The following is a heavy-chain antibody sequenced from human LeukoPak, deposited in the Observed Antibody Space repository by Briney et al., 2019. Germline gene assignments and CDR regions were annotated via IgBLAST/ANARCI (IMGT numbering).Heavy chain of an antibody. CDR1: GYTFTSYG. CDR3: ARDVYYGSGSYYFG. V-gene: IGHV1-2*02. Sequence: ASVRVSCKASGYTFTSYGISWVRQAPGQGLEWMGWINPNSGGTNYAQKFQGRVTMTRDTSISTAYMELSRLRSDDTAVYYCARDVYYGSGSYYFGWGQGTLVTVSP. CDR2: INPNSGGT. J-gene: IGHJ4*02. D-gene: IGHD3-10*01.